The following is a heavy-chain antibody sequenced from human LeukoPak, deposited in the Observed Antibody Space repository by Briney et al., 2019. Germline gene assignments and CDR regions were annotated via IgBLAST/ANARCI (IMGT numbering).Heavy chain of an antibody. CDR3: AKFLIPRYSDNGMDV. J-gene: IGHJ6*02. CDR1: GFTGSSNY. D-gene: IGHD2-15*01. CDR2: IYSGGST. Sequence: TGGSLRLSCAASGFTGSSNYMSWVRQAPGKGLEWVSVIYSGGSTYYADSAKGRFTISGDNSKDTLYLQMNSLRAEDTAVYYCAKFLIPRYSDNGMDVWGQGTTVTVSS. V-gene: IGHV3-53*01.